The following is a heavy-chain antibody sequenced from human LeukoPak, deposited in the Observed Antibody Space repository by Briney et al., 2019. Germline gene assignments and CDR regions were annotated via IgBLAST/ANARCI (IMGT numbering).Heavy chain of an antibody. Sequence: PSETLSLTCTVSGGSISSSDYHWGWIRQTPGKGLEWIGSIYYSGTTYYNPSLKSRVTISADTSKNQFSLKLNSVTAADMAIYYCARHVDVLRFLEWLSIPPLFNYWGQGTLVTVSS. CDR1: GGSISSSDYH. CDR2: IYYSGTT. V-gene: IGHV4-39*01. CDR3: ARHVDVLRFLEWLSIPPLFNY. D-gene: IGHD3-3*01. J-gene: IGHJ4*02.